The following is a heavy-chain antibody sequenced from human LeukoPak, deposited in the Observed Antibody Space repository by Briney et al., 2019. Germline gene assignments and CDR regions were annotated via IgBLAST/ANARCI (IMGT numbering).Heavy chain of an antibody. Sequence: GASVKVSCKASGYTFPSYGLSWVRQAPGQGLGWMGWISAYNGNTNYAQKVQGRVTMTTDTATSTAYMELRSLRSDDTAVYYCARDILTGYLGIYYYGMDVWGQGTTVTVSS. CDR2: ISAYNGNT. CDR3: ARDILTGYLGIYYYGMDV. J-gene: IGHJ6*02. V-gene: IGHV1-18*01. CDR1: GYTFPSYG. D-gene: IGHD3-9*01.